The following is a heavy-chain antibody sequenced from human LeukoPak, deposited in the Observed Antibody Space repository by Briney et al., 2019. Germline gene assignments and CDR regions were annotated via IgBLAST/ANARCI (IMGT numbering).Heavy chain of an antibody. J-gene: IGHJ3*02. CDR3: AKTTRASIRSAFDI. D-gene: IGHD1-26*01. CDR1: GGSITTSSYY. V-gene: IGHV4-39*01. Sequence: SETLSLTCSVSGGSITTSSYYWGWVRQPPGKGLEWIGCTSHSGTTFYSPSLRSRVSISVDTSNSQFSLKLSSMTATDTAVYYSAKTTRASIRSAFDIWGQGTLVTVSS. CDR2: TSHSGTT.